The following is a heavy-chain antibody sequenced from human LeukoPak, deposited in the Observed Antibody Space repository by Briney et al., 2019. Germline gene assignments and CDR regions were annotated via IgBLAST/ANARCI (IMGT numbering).Heavy chain of an antibody. CDR3: ARDLAARTKKILLNYYGMDV. Sequence: GGSLRLSCAASGFTVSSNYMSWVRQAPGKGLEWVSVIYSGGSTYYADSVKGRFTISRDNSKNTLYLQMNSLRAEDTAVYYCARDLAARTKKILLNYYGMDVWGQGTTVTVSS. D-gene: IGHD6-6*01. V-gene: IGHV3-66*01. CDR1: GFTVSSNY. J-gene: IGHJ6*02. CDR2: IYSGGST.